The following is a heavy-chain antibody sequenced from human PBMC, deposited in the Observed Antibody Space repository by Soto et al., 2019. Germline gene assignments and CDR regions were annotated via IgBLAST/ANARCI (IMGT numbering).Heavy chain of an antibody. Sequence: GASVKVSCKASGYSFTAYGISWVRQAPGQGLEWMGWINPYNGNTNYAQKVQGRVTMTTDTSTSTAYMEVRGLRSDDTAVYYCAREPASGIGGFDPWGQGTLVTVSS. J-gene: IGHJ5*02. CDR3: AREPASGIGGFDP. V-gene: IGHV1-18*01. CDR2: INPYNGNT. D-gene: IGHD6-13*01. CDR1: GYSFTAYG.